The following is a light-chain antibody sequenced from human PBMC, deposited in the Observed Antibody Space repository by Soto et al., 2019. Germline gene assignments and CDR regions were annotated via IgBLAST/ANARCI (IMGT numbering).Light chain of an antibody. Sequence: QSALTQPASVSGSPGQSITISCTGTSSDVGTYNLVSWYQQLPGKVPKLLIYEVFKRPSGVSDRFSGSKSGNTASLTISGLQDEDEGDYQCGSNSGLNTYVFGTGTKLTVL. V-gene: IGLV2-23*02. CDR3: GSNSGLNTYV. CDR1: SSDVGTYNL. CDR2: EVF. J-gene: IGLJ1*01.